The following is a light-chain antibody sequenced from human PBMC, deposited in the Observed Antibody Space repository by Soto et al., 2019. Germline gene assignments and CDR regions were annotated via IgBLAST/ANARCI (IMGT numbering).Light chain of an antibody. CDR1: QDISNY. J-gene: IGKJ3*01. V-gene: IGKV1-33*01. CDR3: QQYNSYPWS. Sequence: DIQMTQSPSSLSASVGDRVTITCQASQDISNYLNWYQQKPGKAPKLLIYDASNLETGVPSRFSGSGSGTDFTFTISSLQPEDIATYYCQQYNSYPWSFSPGTKVDIK. CDR2: DAS.